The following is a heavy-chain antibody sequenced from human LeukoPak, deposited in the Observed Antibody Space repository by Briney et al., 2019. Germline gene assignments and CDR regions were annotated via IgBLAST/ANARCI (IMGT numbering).Heavy chain of an antibody. Sequence: SETLSLTCIVSGCTISSGGYYWSWMRQHPGKGLEWLGYIYYSGSTYYNPSLKSRVTISVDTSKNQFSLKLSSVTAADTAVYYCARTTLEPYDSSGYYYAWFDPWGQGTLVTVSS. CDR2: IYYSGST. D-gene: IGHD3-22*01. CDR1: GCTISSGGYY. V-gene: IGHV4-31*03. J-gene: IGHJ5*02. CDR3: ARTTLEPYDSSGYYYAWFDP.